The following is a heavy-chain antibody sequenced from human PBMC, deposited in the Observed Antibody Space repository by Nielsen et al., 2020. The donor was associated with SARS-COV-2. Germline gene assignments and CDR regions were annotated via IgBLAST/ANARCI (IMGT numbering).Heavy chain of an antibody. CDR3: ARGRPQFSSSWYLDY. Sequence: SETLSLTCAVYGGSFSGYYWSWIRQPPGKGLEWIGEIYHSGSTNYNPSLKSRVTISVDKSKNQFSLKLSSVTAADTAVYYCARGRPQFSSSWYLDYWGQGTLVTVSS. D-gene: IGHD6-13*01. CDR1: GGSFSGYY. V-gene: IGHV4-34*01. J-gene: IGHJ4*02. CDR2: IYHSGST.